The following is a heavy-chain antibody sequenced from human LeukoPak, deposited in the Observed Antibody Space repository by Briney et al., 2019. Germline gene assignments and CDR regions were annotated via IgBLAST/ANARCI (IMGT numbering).Heavy chain of an antibody. CDR1: GFTFSSYA. D-gene: IGHD3-10*01. J-gene: IGHJ6*02. CDR2: ISYGGSNK. CDR3: ARDLPITMVRGVTFYYYYGMDV. Sequence: GRSLRLSCAASGFTFSSYAMHWVRQAPGKGLEWVAVISYGGSNKYYADSVKGRFTISRDNSKNTLYLQTNSLRAEDTAVYYCARDLPITMVRGVTFYYYYGMDVWGQGTTVTVSS. V-gene: IGHV3-30-3*01.